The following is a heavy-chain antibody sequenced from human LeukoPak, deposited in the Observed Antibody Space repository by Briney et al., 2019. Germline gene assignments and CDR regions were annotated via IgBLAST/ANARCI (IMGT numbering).Heavy chain of an antibody. CDR2: ISGSGGST. V-gene: IGHV3-23*01. CDR3: AKETVLMVYARSPWFDP. CDR1: GFTFSSYA. J-gene: IGHJ5*02. Sequence: GGSLRLSCAASGFTFSSYAMSWVRQAPGKGLEWVSAISGSGGSTYYADSVKGRFTISRDNSKNTLYLQMNGLRAEDTAVYYCAKETVLMVYARSPWFDPWGQGTLVTVSS. D-gene: IGHD2-8*01.